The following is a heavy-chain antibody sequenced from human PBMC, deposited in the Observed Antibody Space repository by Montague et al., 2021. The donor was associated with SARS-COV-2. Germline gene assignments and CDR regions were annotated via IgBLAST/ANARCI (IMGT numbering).Heavy chain of an antibody. CDR1: GFTFSNYS. CDR3: ARSLSAPYSAGGDSFDI. CDR2: ISTNSLYI. D-gene: IGHD1-26*01. Sequence: SLRLSCAASGFTFSNYSMPWVRQAPGKGLEWVSSISTNSLYIYYSASVKGRFTISRANAENTLFLQMDSLRAEDTAVYYCARSLSAPYSAGGDSFDIWGQGTTVTVSS. V-gene: IGHV3-21*01. J-gene: IGHJ3*02.